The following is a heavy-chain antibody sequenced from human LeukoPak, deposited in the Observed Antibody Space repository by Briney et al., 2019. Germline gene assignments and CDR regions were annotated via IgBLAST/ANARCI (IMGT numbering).Heavy chain of an antibody. CDR2: ISGSGGST. D-gene: IGHD6-19*01. Sequence: GGSLRLSCAASGFTFSSYAMSWVRQAPGKGLEWVSAISGSGGSTYYADSVKGRFTIYRDNSKNTLYLQMNSLRAEDTAVYYCAKDIRSGWYPYYFDYWGQGTLVTVSS. CDR3: AKDIRSGWYPYYFDY. J-gene: IGHJ4*02. V-gene: IGHV3-23*01. CDR1: GFTFSSYA.